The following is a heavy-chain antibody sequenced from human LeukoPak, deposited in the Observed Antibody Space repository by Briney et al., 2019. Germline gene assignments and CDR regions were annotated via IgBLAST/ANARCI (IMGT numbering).Heavy chain of an antibody. D-gene: IGHD3-9*01. J-gene: IGHJ4*02. V-gene: IGHV3-48*04. CDR3: AGSILTGYPNFDY. CDR2: ISSSSSSI. Sequence: GGSLRLSCVASGFTFSISSMSWVRQAPGKGLEWVSHISSSSSSIYDADSVRGRFTISRDNAKNSLYLQMNSLRAEDTAVYYCAGSILTGYPNFDYWGQGTLVTVSS. CDR1: GFTFSISS.